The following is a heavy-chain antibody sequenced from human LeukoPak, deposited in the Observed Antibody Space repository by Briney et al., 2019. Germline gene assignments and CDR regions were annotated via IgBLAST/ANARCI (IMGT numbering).Heavy chain of an antibody. D-gene: IGHD3-16*01. CDR2: IKSDGSEK. CDR3: GRLTTAYDTVDP. CDR1: GFSFGGYW. V-gene: IGHV3-7*05. J-gene: IGHJ5*02. Sequence: PGGSLRLSCAASGFSFGGYWLSWVRQAPGKGLDCVASIKSDGSEKYYADSVKGRFTISRDNAKNSLYLQMNSLRAEDTAVYYCGRLTTAYDTVDPWGQGTLVTVSS.